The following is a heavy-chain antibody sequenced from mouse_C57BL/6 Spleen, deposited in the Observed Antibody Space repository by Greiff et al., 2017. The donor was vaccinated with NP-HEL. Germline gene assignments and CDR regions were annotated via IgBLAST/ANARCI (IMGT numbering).Heavy chain of an antibody. CDR3: AREEDYYGSRYYFDY. Sequence: QVQLQQPGAELVRPGSSVKLSCKASGYTFTSYWMDWVKQRPGQGLEWIGNIYPSDSETHYNQKFKDKATLTVDKSSSTAYMQVSSLTSEDSAVYYCAREEDYYGSRYYFDYWGQGTTLTVSS. V-gene: IGHV1-61*01. D-gene: IGHD1-1*01. CDR2: IYPSDSET. J-gene: IGHJ2*01. CDR1: GYTFTSYW.